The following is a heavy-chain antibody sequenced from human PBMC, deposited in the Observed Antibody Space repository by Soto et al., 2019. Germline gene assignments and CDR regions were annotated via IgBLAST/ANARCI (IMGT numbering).Heavy chain of an antibody. D-gene: IGHD3-9*01. CDR3: TTVIFLYYDILTGLDPY. Sequence: PGGSLRLSCVASGFTFSPFWMSWVRQAPGKGPMWVSRINGDGSTLIYADSVKGRFTISRDNAKNTLHLQLNSLRDDDTAVYYCTTVIFLYYDILTGLDPYWGQGTLVTVSS. V-gene: IGHV3-74*01. J-gene: IGHJ4*02. CDR1: GFTFSPFW. CDR2: INGDGSTL.